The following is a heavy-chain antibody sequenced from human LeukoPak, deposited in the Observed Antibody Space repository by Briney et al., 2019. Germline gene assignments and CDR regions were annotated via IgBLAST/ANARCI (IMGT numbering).Heavy chain of an antibody. Sequence: SETLSLTCTVSGGSVSSYYWSWIRQPPGKGLEWIGYIYYSGSTNYNPSLKSRVTISVDTPKNQFSLKLSSVTAADTAVYYCARARDGYNYGDIDYWGQGTLVTVSS. D-gene: IGHD5-24*01. CDR1: GGSVSSYY. V-gene: IGHV4-59*02. CDR3: ARARDGYNYGDIDY. CDR2: IYYSGST. J-gene: IGHJ4*02.